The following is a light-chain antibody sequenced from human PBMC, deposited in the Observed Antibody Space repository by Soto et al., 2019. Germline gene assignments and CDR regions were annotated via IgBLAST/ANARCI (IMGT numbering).Light chain of an antibody. Sequence: DIQMTQSPSSLSASVGDRVTITCRASQSISSYLNWYQQKPGKAPKFLIYVASTLQSGVPSRFSGSVSGTDFTLTITSLQPEDFATYYCQHSYRSPYTFGQGTKLEIK. V-gene: IGKV1-39*01. CDR3: QHSYRSPYT. J-gene: IGKJ2*01. CDR1: QSISSY. CDR2: VAS.